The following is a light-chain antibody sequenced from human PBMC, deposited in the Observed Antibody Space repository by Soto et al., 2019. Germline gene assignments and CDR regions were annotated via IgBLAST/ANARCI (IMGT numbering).Light chain of an antibody. Sequence: DIQMTQSPSTLSASVGDRVTMTCWASQSISKWLAWYQQKPGTAPKLLIYDASNLESGVPSRFSGSGSGTEFTLTIRSLQPDDFATYYCQQYDSYSPLTFGGGTKVEIK. V-gene: IGKV1-5*01. CDR3: QQYDSYSPLT. J-gene: IGKJ4*01. CDR1: QSISKW. CDR2: DAS.